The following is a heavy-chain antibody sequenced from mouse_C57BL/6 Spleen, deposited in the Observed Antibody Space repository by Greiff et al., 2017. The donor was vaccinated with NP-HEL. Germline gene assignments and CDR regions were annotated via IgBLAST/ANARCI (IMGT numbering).Heavy chain of an antibody. V-gene: IGHV5-16*01. CDR1: GFTFSDYY. CDR2: INYDGSST. Sequence: DVKLVESEGGLVQPGSSMKLSCTASGFTFSDYYMAWVRQVPEKGLEWVANINYDGSSTYYLDSLKSRFIISRDNAKNILYLQMSSLKSEDTATYYCARESYYFDYWGQGTTLTVSS. J-gene: IGHJ2*01. CDR3: ARESYYFDY.